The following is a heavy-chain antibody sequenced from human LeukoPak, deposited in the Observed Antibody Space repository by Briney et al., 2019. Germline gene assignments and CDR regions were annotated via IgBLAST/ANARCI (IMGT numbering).Heavy chain of an antibody. V-gene: IGHV4-59*08. Sequence: SETLSLTCTVSGGSISSYYWSWIRQPPGKGLEWIGYFYYSGSSNYNPSLKSRVTISGDTSKNQFSLKLSSVTAADTAVYYCARSVAGGKYFFDDWGQGTLVTVSS. CDR2: FYYSGSS. D-gene: IGHD2-8*02. CDR3: ARSVAGGKYFFDD. J-gene: IGHJ4*02. CDR1: GGSISSYY.